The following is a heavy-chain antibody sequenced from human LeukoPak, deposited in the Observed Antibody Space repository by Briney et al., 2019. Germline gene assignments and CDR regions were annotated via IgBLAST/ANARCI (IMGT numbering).Heavy chain of an antibody. D-gene: IGHD1-26*01. V-gene: IGHV3-30*02. J-gene: IGHJ4*02. CDR2: IRYDGSNK. CDR1: GFTFNNYG. Sequence: TGGSLRLSCAASGFTFNNYGMHWVRQAPGKGLEWVTFIRYDGSNKYYADSVKGRFTISRDNSKNTLYLQMNSLRAEDTAVYYCAKDQEVGATTIDYWGLGTLVTVSS. CDR3: AKDQEVGATTIDY.